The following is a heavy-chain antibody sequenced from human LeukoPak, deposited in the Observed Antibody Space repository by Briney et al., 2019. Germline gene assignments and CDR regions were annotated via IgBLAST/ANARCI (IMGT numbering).Heavy chain of an antibody. J-gene: IGHJ5*02. V-gene: IGHV4-39*01. D-gene: IGHD6-13*01. CDR1: GASISSSSSY. CDR2: IYYSGTA. Sequence: SETLSLTCTVSGASISSSSSYWGWIRQPPGRGLEWIGTIYYSGTAYYNPSLKSRVTISVDTSKNQFSLRLSSVTAANTAVYYCASSHVTIGAAGPDNWFDPWGQGTLVTVSS. CDR3: ASSHVTIGAAGPDNWFDP.